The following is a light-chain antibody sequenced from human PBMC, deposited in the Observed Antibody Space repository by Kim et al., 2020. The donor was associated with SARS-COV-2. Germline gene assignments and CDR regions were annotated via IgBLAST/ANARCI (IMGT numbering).Light chain of an antibody. Sequence: APGKTARITCGGKHIGRKSVHWYQQRPGQAPVLVIYYDSDRPSGIPERFSGYNSGNTATLTISRVEAGDEADYYCQVWDSSSDHPVFGGGTQLTVL. CDR3: QVWDSSSDHPV. CDR1: HIGRKS. V-gene: IGLV3-21*04. J-gene: IGLJ3*02. CDR2: YDS.